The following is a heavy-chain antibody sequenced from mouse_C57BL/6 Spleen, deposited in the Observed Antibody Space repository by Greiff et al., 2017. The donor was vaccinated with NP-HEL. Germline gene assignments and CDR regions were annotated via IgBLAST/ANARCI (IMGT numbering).Heavy chain of an antibody. Sequence: EVQLEQSGPGLVKPSQSLSLTCSVTGYSITSGYYWNWIRQFPGNKLEWMGYISYDGSNNYNPSLKNRISITRDTSKNQFFLKLNSVTTEDTATYYCARYDYDVTWFAYWGQGTLVTVSA. CDR1: GYSITSGYY. CDR2: ISYDGSN. V-gene: IGHV3-6*01. J-gene: IGHJ3*01. D-gene: IGHD2-4*01. CDR3: ARYDYDVTWFAY.